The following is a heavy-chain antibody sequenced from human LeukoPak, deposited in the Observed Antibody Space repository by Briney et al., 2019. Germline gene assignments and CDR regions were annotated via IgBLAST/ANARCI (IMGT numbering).Heavy chain of an antibody. CDR3: ARPHPSYYDFWSGYYPTTYYFDY. CDR2: IYYSGST. CDR1: GGSISSSSYY. Sequence: PSETLSLTCTVSGGSISSSSYYWGWIRQPPGKGLEWIGSIYYSGSTYYNPSLKSRVTISVDTSKNQFSLKLSSVTAADTAVYYCARPHPSYYDFWSGYYPTTYYFDYWGQGTLVTVSS. D-gene: IGHD3-3*01. J-gene: IGHJ4*02. V-gene: IGHV4-39*01.